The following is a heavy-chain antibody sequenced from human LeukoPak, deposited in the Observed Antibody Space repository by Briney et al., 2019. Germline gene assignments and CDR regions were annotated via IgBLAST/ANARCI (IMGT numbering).Heavy chain of an antibody. CDR2: INHSGST. J-gene: IGHJ5*02. Sequence: PSETLSLTCAVYGGSFSGYYWSWIRQPPGKGLEWIGEINHSGSTNYNPSLKSRVTISVDTSKNQFSLKLSSVTAADTAVYYCARYANYYGSGSFWFDPWGQGTLVTVSS. D-gene: IGHD3-10*01. CDR1: GGSFSGYY. CDR3: ARYANYYGSGSFWFDP. V-gene: IGHV4-34*01.